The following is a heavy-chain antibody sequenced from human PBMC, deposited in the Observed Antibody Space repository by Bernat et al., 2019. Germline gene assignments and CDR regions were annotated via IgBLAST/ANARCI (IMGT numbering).Heavy chain of an antibody. Sequence: QVQLVESGGGVVQPGRSLRLSCAASGFTFSSYAMHWVRQAPGKGLEWVAVISYDGSNKYYADSVKGRFTISRDNSKNTLYLQMNSLRAEDTAGYYCARGGNLRSWAYCGCVFYWDCYWGQGNL. V-gene: IGHV3-30-3*01. CDR3: ARGGNLRSWAYCGCVFYWDCY. CDR1: GFTFSSYA. D-gene: IGHD2-21*02. J-gene: IGHJ4*02. CDR2: ISYDGSNK.